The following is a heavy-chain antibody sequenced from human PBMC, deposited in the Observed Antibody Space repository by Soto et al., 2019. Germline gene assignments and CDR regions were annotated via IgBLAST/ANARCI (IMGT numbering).Heavy chain of an antibody. CDR3: AKDTRYSGSYYYYGMDV. CDR2: ISYDGSNK. CDR1: GFTFSSYG. V-gene: IGHV3-30*18. D-gene: IGHD1-26*01. J-gene: IGHJ6*02. Sequence: PGGSLRLSCAASGFTFSSYGMHWVRQAPGKGLEWVAVISYDGSNKYYADSVKGRFTISRDNSKNTLYLQMNSLRAEDTAVYYCAKDTRYSGSYYYYGMDVWGQGTTVTV.